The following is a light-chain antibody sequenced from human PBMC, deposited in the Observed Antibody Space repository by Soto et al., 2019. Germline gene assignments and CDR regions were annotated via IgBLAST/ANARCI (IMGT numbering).Light chain of an antibody. CDR3: QVWDSSSDHVV. CDR2: YDS. Sequence: SYELTQPPSVSVAPGKTARITCGGNNIGSKSVHWYQQKPGQAPVLVIYYDSDRPSGIPERFSGSNSGNTATLTISRVEAGDDVDYYCQVWDSSSDHVVFGGGTKQTVL. CDR1: NIGSKS. J-gene: IGLJ2*01. V-gene: IGLV3-21*04.